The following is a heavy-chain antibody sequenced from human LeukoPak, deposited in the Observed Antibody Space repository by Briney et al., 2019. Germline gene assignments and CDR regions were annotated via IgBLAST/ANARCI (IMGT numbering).Heavy chain of an antibody. Sequence: SETLSLTCTVSGGSISSGSYYWSWIRQPAGKGLEWIGRIYTSGSTNYNPSLKSRVTISVDTSKNQFSLKLSSVTAADTAVYYCARESGDWGYFDYWGQGTLVTVSS. CDR1: GGSISSGSYY. CDR3: ARESGDWGYFDY. CDR2: IYTSGST. J-gene: IGHJ4*02. V-gene: IGHV4-61*02. D-gene: IGHD3-10*01.